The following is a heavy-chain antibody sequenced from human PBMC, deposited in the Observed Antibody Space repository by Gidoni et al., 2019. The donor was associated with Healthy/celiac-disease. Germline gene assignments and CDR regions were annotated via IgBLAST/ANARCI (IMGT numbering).Heavy chain of an antibody. Sequence: QVQLVACGGGGGQPGRSIRLSWAASGLSHSRYAMHWVRQAPGKGLEWGAVISYDGSNKYYADSVKGRFTISRDISKNTLYLQMNSLRAEDTAVDYCARDPPVRRLVGGAFDIWGQGTMVTVSS. CDR1: GLSHSRYA. CDR3: ARDPPVRRLVGGAFDI. J-gene: IGHJ3*02. V-gene: IGHV3-30*01. CDR2: ISYDGSNK. D-gene: IGHD6-19*01.